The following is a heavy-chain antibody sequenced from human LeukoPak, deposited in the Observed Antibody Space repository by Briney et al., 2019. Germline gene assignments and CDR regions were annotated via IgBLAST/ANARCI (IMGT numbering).Heavy chain of an antibody. CDR2: IYPGDSNT. CDR1: GYSFTSYW. Sequence: GESLQISGKGSGYSFTSYWIGWVRQMPGKGLEWMGNIYPGDSNTRYSPSFQGQVTLSADKSISTDYLQWSSLKASDTAMYYCARRGAAADPLDGYFQHCGQGTLATASS. V-gene: IGHV5-51*01. CDR3: ARRGAAADPLDGYFQH. D-gene: IGHD6-13*01. J-gene: IGHJ1*01.